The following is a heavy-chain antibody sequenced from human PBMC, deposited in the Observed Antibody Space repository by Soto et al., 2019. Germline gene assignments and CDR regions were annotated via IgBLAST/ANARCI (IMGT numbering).Heavy chain of an antibody. J-gene: IGHJ4*02. CDR3: APNFWSGYYPLDY. D-gene: IGHD3-3*01. CDR1: GFTFSSYS. V-gene: IGHV3-48*02. Sequence: GGSLRLSCAASGFTFSSYSMNWVRQAPGKGLEWVSYISSSSSTIYYADSVKGRFTISRDNAKNSLYLQVNSLRDEDTAVYYSAPNFWSGYYPLDYWGQGTLVNVS. CDR2: ISSSSSTI.